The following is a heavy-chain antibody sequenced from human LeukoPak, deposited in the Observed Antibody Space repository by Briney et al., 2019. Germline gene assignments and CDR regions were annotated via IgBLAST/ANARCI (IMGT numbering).Heavy chain of an antibody. CDR1: GYTFTSYY. V-gene: IGHV1-46*01. Sequence: GSVKVSCKASGYTFTSYYMHWVRQAPGRGLEWMGIINPSGGSTSYAQKFLGSVTAPWDTSTSTVYMELSSLRSEDTAVYYCARESGGWNDVGDYYGMDVWGQGTTVTVSS. D-gene: IGHD1-1*01. CDR2: INPSGGST. J-gene: IGHJ6*02. CDR3: ARESGGWNDVGDYYGMDV.